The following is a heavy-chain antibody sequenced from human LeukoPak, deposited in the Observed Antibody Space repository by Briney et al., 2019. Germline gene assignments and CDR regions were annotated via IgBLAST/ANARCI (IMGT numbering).Heavy chain of an antibody. CDR2: INPNSGGT. CDR1: GYTFTGYY. Sequence: GASVKVSCKASGYTFTGYYMHWVRQAPGQGLEWMGWINPNSGGTNYAQKFQGRVTMTRDTSISTAYMELSRLRSDDTAVYYCAREPNCSGGSCYDLPGGVGDYWGQGTLVTVSS. V-gene: IGHV1-2*02. J-gene: IGHJ4*02. CDR3: AREPNCSGGSCYDLPGGVGDY. D-gene: IGHD2-15*01.